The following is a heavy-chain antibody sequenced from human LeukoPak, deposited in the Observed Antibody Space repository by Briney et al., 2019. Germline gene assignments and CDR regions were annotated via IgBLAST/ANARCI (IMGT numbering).Heavy chain of an antibody. CDR2: ISGSGAST. J-gene: IGHJ4*02. V-gene: IGHV3-23*01. Sequence: PGRSLRLSCAASGFTFSSYAMSCARQAPGNGLGWVSSISGSGASTYYADSGEGRFTICRDNSKNTLYLQINSLIAEDTAVYYCAKISHYYDSSGYQSWYFDYWGQGTLVTVSS. CDR3: AKISHYYDSSGYQSWYFDY. D-gene: IGHD3-22*01. CDR1: GFTFSSYA.